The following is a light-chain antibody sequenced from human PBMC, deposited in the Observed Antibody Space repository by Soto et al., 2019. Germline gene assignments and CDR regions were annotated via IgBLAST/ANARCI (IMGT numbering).Light chain of an antibody. CDR2: EGT. CDR1: SSNVGTYDL. Sequence: QSALTQPASVSASPGQSITISCTGTSSNVGTYDLVSWYQHHPDKAPKLIIYEGTKRPSGISSRFSGSKSGNTASLTISGLQAEDDADYYCCSFAVGAALVFSGGTKLTVL. CDR3: CSFAVGAALV. V-gene: IGLV2-23*01. J-gene: IGLJ2*01.